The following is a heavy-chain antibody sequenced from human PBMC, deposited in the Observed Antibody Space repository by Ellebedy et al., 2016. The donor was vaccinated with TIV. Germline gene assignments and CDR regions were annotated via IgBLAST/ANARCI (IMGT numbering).Heavy chain of an antibody. V-gene: IGHV1-8*01. CDR3: ARALLSGAENS. J-gene: IGHJ4*02. CDR2: MNPNSGNT. CDR1: GYTFTSYD. Sequence: ASVKVSXXASGYTFTSYDINWVRQATGQGLEWMGWMNPNSGNTGYAQKFQGRVTITADESTSTAYMELSSLRSEDTAVYYCARALLSGAENSWGQGTLVTVSS. D-gene: IGHD2-15*01.